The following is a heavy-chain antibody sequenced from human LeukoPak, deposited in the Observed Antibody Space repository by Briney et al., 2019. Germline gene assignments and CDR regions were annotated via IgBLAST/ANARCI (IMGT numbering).Heavy chain of an antibody. Sequence: GASVKVSCKASGYTFTGYYMHWVRQAPGQGLEWMGWINPNSGGTNYAQKFQGWVTMTRATSISTAYMELSRLRSDDTAVYYCARAYYYSSGSPYAFDIWGQGTMVTVSS. CDR1: GYTFTGYY. CDR3: ARAYYYSSGSPYAFDI. D-gene: IGHD3-10*01. V-gene: IGHV1-2*04. CDR2: INPNSGGT. J-gene: IGHJ3*02.